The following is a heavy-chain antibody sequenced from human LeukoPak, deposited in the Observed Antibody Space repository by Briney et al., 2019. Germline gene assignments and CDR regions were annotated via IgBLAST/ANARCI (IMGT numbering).Heavy chain of an antibody. CDR3: ARRSSSWYGLDY. D-gene: IGHD6-13*01. V-gene: IGHV4-4*07. CDR1: GSSISSYY. CDR2: IYTSGST. J-gene: IGHJ4*02. Sequence: SETLSLTCTVSGSSISSYYWSWIRQPAGKGLEWIGRIYTSGSTNYNPSLKSRVTISVDKSKNQFSLKLSSVTAADTAVYYCARRSSSWYGLDYWGQGTLVTVSS.